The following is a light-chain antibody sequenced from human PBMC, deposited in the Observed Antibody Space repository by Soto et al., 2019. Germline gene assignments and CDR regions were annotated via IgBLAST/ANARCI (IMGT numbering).Light chain of an antibody. CDR1: SSDVGSYNL. V-gene: IGLV2-23*02. J-gene: IGLJ1*01. CDR2: EVS. CDR3: CSYAGSSTLSR. Sequence: QSVLTQPASVSGSPGQSITISCTGTSSDVGSYNLVSWYQQHPGKAPKLMIYEVSKRPSGVSNRFSGSKSGNTASLTISGLQAEDDVDYYCCSYAGSSTLSRLATETKVTVL.